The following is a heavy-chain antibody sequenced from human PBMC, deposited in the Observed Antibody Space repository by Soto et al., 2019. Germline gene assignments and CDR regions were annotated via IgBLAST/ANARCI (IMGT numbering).Heavy chain of an antibody. D-gene: IGHD2-21*01. CDR1: GGSISNDAYY. CDR2: IYYSGDT. CDR3: ARVQGDIGS. V-gene: IGHV4-31*03. J-gene: IGHJ4*02. Sequence: PSETLSLTCTVSGGSISNDAYYWTWIRQHPGKGLEWIGYIYYSGDTYYNPSLKSRVTMSPDTSQNQFSLSLSSVTAADTAVYYCARVQGDIGSWGQGTLVTVSS.